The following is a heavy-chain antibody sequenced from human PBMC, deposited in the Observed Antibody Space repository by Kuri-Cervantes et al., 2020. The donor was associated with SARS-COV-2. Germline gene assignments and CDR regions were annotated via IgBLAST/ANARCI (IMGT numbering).Heavy chain of an antibody. CDR3: ARLGGYRSGYNWFDP. CDR1: GGSISSCDYY. J-gene: IGHJ5*02. CDR2: IYYSGST. Sequence: SETLSLTCTVSGGSISSCDYYWSWIRQPPGKGLEWIGYIYYSGSTYYNPSLKSRVTISVDTSKNQFSLNLISVTAADTAVYYCARLGGYRSGYNWFDPWGQGTLVTVSS. V-gene: IGHV4-30-4*08. D-gene: IGHD5-18*01.